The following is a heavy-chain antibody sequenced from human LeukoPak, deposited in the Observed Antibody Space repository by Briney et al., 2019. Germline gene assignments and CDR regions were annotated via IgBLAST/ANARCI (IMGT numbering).Heavy chain of an antibody. J-gene: IGHJ4*02. CDR1: GFTFSSYA. D-gene: IGHD5-24*01. CDR3: AKDRVRDRYFDY. Sequence: GGSLRLSCAASGFTFSSYAMSWVRQAPGKGLEWVSAISGSGGSTYYADSVKGRFTISRDNSKHTLYLQMNSLRAEDTAVYYCAKDRVRDRYFDYWGQGTLVTVSS. CDR2: ISGSGGST. V-gene: IGHV3-23*01.